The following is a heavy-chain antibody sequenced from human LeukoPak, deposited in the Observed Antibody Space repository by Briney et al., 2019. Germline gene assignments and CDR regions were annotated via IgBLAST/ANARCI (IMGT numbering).Heavy chain of an antibody. CDR1: GFTFSSFG. CDR2: ISYDGSNK. CDR3: AKAVIESNYYFDY. J-gene: IGHJ4*02. D-gene: IGHD5-24*01. Sequence: GGSLRLSCAASGFTFSSFGMHWVRQAPGKGLEWVAVISYDGSNKYYADSVKGRFTISRDNSKNTLYLQMNSLRAEDTAVYYCAKAVIESNYYFDYWGQGTLVTVSS. V-gene: IGHV3-30*18.